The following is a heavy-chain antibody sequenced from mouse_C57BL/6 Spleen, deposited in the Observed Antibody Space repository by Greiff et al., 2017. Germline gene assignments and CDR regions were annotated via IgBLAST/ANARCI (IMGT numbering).Heavy chain of an antibody. J-gene: IGHJ3*01. Sequence: EVMLVESGGGLVQPGGSMKLSCAASGFTFSDAWMDWVRQSPEKGLEWVAEIRNKANNHATYYAESVKGRFTISRDDSKSSVYLQMNSLRAEDTGIYYCTRKAVDGYHFFAYWGQGTLVTVSA. CDR1: GFTFSDAW. D-gene: IGHD2-3*01. CDR3: TRKAVDGYHFFAY. CDR2: IRNKANNHAT. V-gene: IGHV6-6*01.